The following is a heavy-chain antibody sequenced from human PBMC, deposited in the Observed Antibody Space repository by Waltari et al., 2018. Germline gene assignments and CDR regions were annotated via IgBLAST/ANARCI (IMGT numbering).Heavy chain of an antibody. Sequence: QVQLQESGPGLVKPSETLSLTCAVSGYSISSGYYWGWIRQPPGKGLAWIGSIYHSGSTYYNPSLKSRVTISVDTSKNQFSLKLSSVTAADTAVYYCARGPFGYFDLWGRGTLVTVSS. V-gene: IGHV4-38-2*01. CDR3: ARGPFGYFDL. J-gene: IGHJ2*01. CDR2: IYHSGST. CDR1: GYSISSGYY. D-gene: IGHD3-16*01.